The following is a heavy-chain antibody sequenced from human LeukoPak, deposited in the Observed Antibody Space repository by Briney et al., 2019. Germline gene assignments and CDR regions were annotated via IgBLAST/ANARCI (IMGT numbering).Heavy chain of an antibody. CDR2: ISYDGSNK. Sequence: GGSLRLSCAASGFTFSSYGMHWVRQAPGKGLEWVAVISYDGSNKYYVDSVKGRFTISRDNSKNTLYLQMNSLRAEDTAVYYCAKLVGIAAAGDDYWGQGTLVTVSS. CDR1: GFTFSSYG. J-gene: IGHJ4*02. D-gene: IGHD6-13*01. V-gene: IGHV3-30*18. CDR3: AKLVGIAAAGDDY.